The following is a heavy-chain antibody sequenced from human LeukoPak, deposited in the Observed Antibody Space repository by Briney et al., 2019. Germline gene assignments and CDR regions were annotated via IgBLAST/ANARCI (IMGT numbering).Heavy chain of an antibody. CDR1: GFTFSSYG. J-gene: IGHJ4*02. CDR2: IWYDGSNK. D-gene: IGHD2-15*01. Sequence: GGSLRLSCAASGFTFSSYGMHWVRQAPGKGLEWVAVIWYDGSNKYYADSVKGRFTISRDNSKNTLYLQMNSLRAEDTAVYYCARDRELSGGDYWGQGTLVTVSS. V-gene: IGHV3-33*01. CDR3: ARDRELSGGDY.